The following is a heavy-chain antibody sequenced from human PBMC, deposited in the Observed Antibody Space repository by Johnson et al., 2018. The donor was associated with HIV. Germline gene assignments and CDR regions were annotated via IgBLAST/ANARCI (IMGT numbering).Heavy chain of an antibody. CDR1: GFTFGAYA. CDR3: TRFGVAEGDALDI. V-gene: IGHV3-49*04. J-gene: IGHJ3*02. D-gene: IGHD6-13*01. Sequence: VQLVESGGGLVQPGRSLRLSCTASGFTFGAYAMSWVRQAPGKGLEWVGFIRSKAYGGTTEYAASVKGRFTISRDDSKSIAYLQMNSLKTEDTAVYYCTRFGVAEGDALDIWGQGTMVTVSS. CDR2: IRSKAYGGTT.